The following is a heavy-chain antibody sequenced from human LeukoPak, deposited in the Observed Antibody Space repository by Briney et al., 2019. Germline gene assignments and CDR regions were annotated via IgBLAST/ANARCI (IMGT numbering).Heavy chain of an antibody. CDR3: ARDSDGSGRSNGMDV. Sequence: ASVKVPCKASGGTLSNYAISWVRQAPGQGLEWMGRIITLLDITNYAQTFQGRVTITADTSTSTAYMELSSLRSADTAVYYCARDSDGSGRSNGMDVWGQGTAVTVSS. V-gene: IGHV1-69*04. CDR2: IITLLDIT. J-gene: IGHJ6*02. D-gene: IGHD3-10*01. CDR1: GGTLSNYA.